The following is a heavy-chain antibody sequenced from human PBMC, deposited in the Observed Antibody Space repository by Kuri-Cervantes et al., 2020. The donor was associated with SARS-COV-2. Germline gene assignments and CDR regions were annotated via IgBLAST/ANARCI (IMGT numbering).Heavy chain of an antibody. CDR2: IYYSGST. J-gene: IGHJ5*02. Sequence: SETLSLTCTVSGDSISSYYWSWIRQPPGKGLEWIGSIYYSGSTYYNPSLKSRVTISVDTSKNQFSLKLSSVTAADTAVYYCARGIGGYSYGPWYNWFDPWGQGTLVTVSS. V-gene: IGHV4-59*12. CDR3: ARGIGGYSYGPWYNWFDP. CDR1: GDSISSYY. D-gene: IGHD5-18*01.